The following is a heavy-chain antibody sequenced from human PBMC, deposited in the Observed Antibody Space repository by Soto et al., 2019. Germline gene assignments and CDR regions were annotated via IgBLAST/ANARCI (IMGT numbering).Heavy chain of an antibody. CDR1: GYTFTSYY. J-gene: IGHJ4*02. Sequence: ASVKVSCKASGYTFTSYYMHWVRQAPGQGLEWMGIINXXGGXSXYXXXXXXRLTMTRDASTRTVFMELSSLRSEDTAVYYCARGYCTNGICYTFDYWGQGTLVTVSS. V-gene: IGHV1-46*01. CDR2: INXXGGXS. CDR3: ARGYCTNGICYTFDY. D-gene: IGHD2-8*01.